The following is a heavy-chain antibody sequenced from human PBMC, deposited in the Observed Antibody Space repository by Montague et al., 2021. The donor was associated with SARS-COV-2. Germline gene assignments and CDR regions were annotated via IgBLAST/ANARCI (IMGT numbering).Heavy chain of an antibody. J-gene: IGHJ5*02. V-gene: IGHV4-30-2*03. Sequence: LVKPTQTLTLTCTFSGFSLTTGGMYVSWIRQPPGKGLEWIGNIYYSGNTYYNPSLKSRVTISIDTSKNMFSLKLNSVTAADTSVYYCARLRIVLFVDSTGGWIDPWGHGTLVTVSS. CDR2: IYYSGNT. CDR3: ARLRIVLFVDSTGGWIDP. D-gene: IGHD3-10*02. CDR1: GFSLTTGGMY.